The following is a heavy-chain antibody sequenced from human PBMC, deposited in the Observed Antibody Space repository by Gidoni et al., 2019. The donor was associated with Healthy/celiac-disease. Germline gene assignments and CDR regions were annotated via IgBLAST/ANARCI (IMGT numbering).Heavy chain of an antibody. V-gene: IGHV3-30*18. CDR1: GFTFSSYG. CDR2: ISYDGSNK. CDR3: AKGYVAWSVPHAFDI. D-gene: IGHD3-3*01. J-gene: IGHJ3*02. Sequence: QVQLVESGGGVVQPGRSLRLSCAASGFTFSSYGMHWVRQAPGKGLEWVAVISYDGSNKYYADSVKGRFTISRDNSKNTLYLQMNSLRAEDTAVYYCAKGYVAWSVPHAFDIWGQGTMVTVSS.